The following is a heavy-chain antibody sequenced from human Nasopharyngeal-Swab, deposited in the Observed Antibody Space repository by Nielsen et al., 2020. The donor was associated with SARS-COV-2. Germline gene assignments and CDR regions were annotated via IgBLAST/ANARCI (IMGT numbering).Heavy chain of an antibody. V-gene: IGHV3-7*01. CDR2: IKQDGGEA. D-gene: IGHD2-15*01. Sequence: GESLKISCAASGFPFSVYWMTWVRQAPGGGLEWVANIKQDGGEAFYADSVKGRFTISRDNAKRSLYLQLNSLSADDTALFYCVRERLTGGGAFDIWGQGTMVTVSS. CDR1: GFPFSVYW. J-gene: IGHJ3*02. CDR3: VRERLTGGGAFDI.